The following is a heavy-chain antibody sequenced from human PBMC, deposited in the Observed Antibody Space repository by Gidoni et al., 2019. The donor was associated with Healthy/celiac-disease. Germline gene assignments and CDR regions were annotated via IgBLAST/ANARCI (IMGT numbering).Heavy chain of an antibody. Sequence: EVQLVESGGGLVQPGGSLRLSCAASGFTVSSNYMSWVRQAPGKGLEWVSVIYSGGSTYYADSVKGRFTISRDNSKNTLYLQMNSLRAEDTAVYYCARETPYSSGWWEIPDAFDIWGQGTMVTVSS. CDR2: IYSGGST. J-gene: IGHJ3*02. D-gene: IGHD6-19*01. CDR3: ARETPYSSGWWEIPDAFDI. V-gene: IGHV3-66*01. CDR1: GFTVSSNY.